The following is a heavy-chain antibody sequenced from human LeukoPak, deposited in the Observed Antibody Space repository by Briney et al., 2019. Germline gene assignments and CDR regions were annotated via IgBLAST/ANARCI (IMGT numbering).Heavy chain of an antibody. CDR1: GFTFSSYG. D-gene: IGHD3-22*01. Sequence: GGSLRLSCAASGFTFSSYGMHWVRQAPGKGLEWVAVIWYDGSNKYYADSVKGRFTISRDNSKNTLYLQMNSLRAEDTAVYYCARAPRGENYYDSSGYYMGGYYFDYWGQGTLVTVSS. V-gene: IGHV3-33*01. CDR2: IWYDGSNK. J-gene: IGHJ4*02. CDR3: ARAPRGENYYDSSGYYMGGYYFDY.